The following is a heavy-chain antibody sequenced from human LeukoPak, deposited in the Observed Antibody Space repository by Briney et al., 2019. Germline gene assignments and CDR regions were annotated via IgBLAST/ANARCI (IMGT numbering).Heavy chain of an antibody. CDR2: IYYSGST. CDR1: GGSISSGGYY. D-gene: IGHD6-13*01. CDR3: ARAVGQQLVRGGTTTPYYYYYGMDV. J-gene: IGHJ6*02. Sequence: SETLSLTCTVSGGSISSGGYYWSWIRQHPGKGLEWIGYIYYSGSTYYNPSLKSRVTISVDTSKNQFSLKLSSVTAADTAVYYCARAVGQQLVRGGTTTPYYYYYGMDVWGQGTTVTVSS. V-gene: IGHV4-31*03.